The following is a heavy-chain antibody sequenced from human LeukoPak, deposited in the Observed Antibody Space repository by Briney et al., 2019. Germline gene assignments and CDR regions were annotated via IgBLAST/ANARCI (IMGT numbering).Heavy chain of an antibody. CDR3: ARVGPKNSGSYDY. CDR2: ISGSGRSP. D-gene: IGHD1-26*01. CDR1: GFTFSGYA. Sequence: GGSLRLSCAASGFTFSGYAMSWVRQAPGKGLEWVSAISGSGRSPYYADSVKGHFTISRDNSKNTLYLQMNSLRAEDTAVYYCARVGPKNSGSYDYWGQGTLVTVSS. V-gene: IGHV3-23*01. J-gene: IGHJ4*02.